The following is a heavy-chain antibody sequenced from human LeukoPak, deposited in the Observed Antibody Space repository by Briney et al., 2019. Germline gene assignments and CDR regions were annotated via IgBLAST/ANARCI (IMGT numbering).Heavy chain of an antibody. CDR2: ISSSSSYI. Sequence: VGSLRLSCAASGFTFSSYSMNWVRQAPGKGLEWVSSISSSSSYIYYADSVKGRFTISRDNAKNTLYLQMNSLRAEDTAVYYCARDYGDYVGFDYWGQGTLVTVSS. V-gene: IGHV3-21*01. CDR3: ARDYGDYVGFDY. D-gene: IGHD4-17*01. CDR1: GFTFSSYS. J-gene: IGHJ4*02.